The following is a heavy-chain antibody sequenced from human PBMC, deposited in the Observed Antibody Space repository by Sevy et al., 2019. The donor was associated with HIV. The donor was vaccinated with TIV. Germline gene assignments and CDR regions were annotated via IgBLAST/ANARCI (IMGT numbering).Heavy chain of an antibody. CDR2: INWKTDNV. Sequence: GGSLRLSCAASGFTFDDYAMSWVRQAPGKGLEWVSAINWKTDNVGYADSVKGRFTISRDNAKRSLYLQMNSLRPEDTASYHCARNTYYLDSTGFGAFDIWGQGIMVTVSS. CDR3: ARNTYYLDSTGFGAFDI. CDR1: GFTFDDYA. V-gene: IGHV3-20*01. J-gene: IGHJ3*02. D-gene: IGHD3-22*01.